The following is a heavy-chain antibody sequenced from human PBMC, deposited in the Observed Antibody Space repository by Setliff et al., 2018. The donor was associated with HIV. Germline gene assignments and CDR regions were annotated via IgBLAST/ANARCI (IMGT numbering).Heavy chain of an antibody. J-gene: IGHJ3*02. CDR2: IHDSGRT. Sequence: SETLSLTCGVSGYSLTSGYYWGWIRQPPGKGLEWIGSIHDSGRTYYNPSLKSRVTISVDTSKNQFSLKLTSVTATDTAVYYCARHRYSSSINWFDPWGQGCGGGCHYAFEMWGQGTMVTVSS. D-gene: IGHD2-21*02. CDR1: GYSLTSGYY. CDR3: ARHRYSSSINWFDPWGQGCGGGCHYAFEM. V-gene: IGHV4-38-2*01.